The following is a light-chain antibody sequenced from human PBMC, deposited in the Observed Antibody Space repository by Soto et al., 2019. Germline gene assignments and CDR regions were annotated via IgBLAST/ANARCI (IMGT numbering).Light chain of an antibody. CDR2: QDS. CDR3: QAWDSSTAV. V-gene: IGLV3-1*01. CDR1: KLGDKY. Sequence: SYELTQLPSVSVSPGQTASITCSGDKLGDKYACWYQQKPGQSPVLVIYQDSKRSSGIPERFSGSNSGNTATLTISGTQAMDEADYYCQAWDSSTAVFGAGTKLTVL. J-gene: IGLJ3*02.